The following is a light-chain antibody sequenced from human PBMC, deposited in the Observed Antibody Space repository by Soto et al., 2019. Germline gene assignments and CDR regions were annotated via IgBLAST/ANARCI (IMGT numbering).Light chain of an antibody. V-gene: IGKV1-5*01. Sequence: DIQMTQSPSTLSASVGDRVTITCRASQSISSWLAWYQQKPGKAPKLLIYDASSLESGVPSRFSGSGSGTEFTLTISSLQPDDFATYYCQQLNTYPTFGQGTRLDIK. CDR1: QSISSW. CDR2: DAS. CDR3: QQLNTYPT. J-gene: IGKJ5*01.